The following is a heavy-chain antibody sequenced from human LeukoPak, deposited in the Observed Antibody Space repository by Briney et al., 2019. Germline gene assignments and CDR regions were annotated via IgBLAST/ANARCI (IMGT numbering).Heavy chain of an antibody. D-gene: IGHD5-18*01. CDR3: ARWSGYSYGFVNAFDI. V-gene: IGHV4-4*07. CDR1: GGSMSNYY. CDR2: IYTSGST. J-gene: IGHJ3*02. Sequence: SETLSLTCSVSGGSMSNYYWSWIRQPAGEGLEWIGRIYTSGSTNYNPFLKSRVTMSIDTSKDQFSLRLRFVTAADTAVYYCARWSGYSYGFVNAFDIWGQGTMVTVSS.